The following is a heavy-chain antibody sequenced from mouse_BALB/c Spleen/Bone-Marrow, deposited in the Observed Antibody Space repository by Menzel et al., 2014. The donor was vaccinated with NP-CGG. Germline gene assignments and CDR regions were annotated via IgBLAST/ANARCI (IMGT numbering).Heavy chain of an antibody. CDR1: GFDFSRYW. Sequence: EVKLMESGGGLVQPGGSLELSCAASGFDFSRYWMSWVRQAPGKGLEWIGEINPDSSTINYTPSLKDKFIISRDNAKNTLYLQMSKVRSEDTALYYCAHRYDVAMDYWGQGTSVTVSS. D-gene: IGHD2-14*01. CDR3: AHRYDVAMDY. V-gene: IGHV4-1*02. CDR2: INPDSSTI. J-gene: IGHJ4*01.